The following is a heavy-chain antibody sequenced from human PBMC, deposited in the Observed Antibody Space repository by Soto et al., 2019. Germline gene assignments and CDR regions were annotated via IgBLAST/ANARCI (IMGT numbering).Heavy chain of an antibody. CDR2: ISYSAKT. CDR3: TRGAGAPWVRFDS. CDR1: GYSITSGFY. J-gene: IGHJ4*02. Sequence: ESLSLTCGVSGYSITSGFYWGWVRQSPGKGLEWIGTISYSAKTFYNPSLASRFSMAVDSSKNQFSLRLTSVTAADTALYYCTRGAGAPWVRFDSWGRGILVTVSS. D-gene: IGHD3-16*01. V-gene: IGHV4-38-2*01.